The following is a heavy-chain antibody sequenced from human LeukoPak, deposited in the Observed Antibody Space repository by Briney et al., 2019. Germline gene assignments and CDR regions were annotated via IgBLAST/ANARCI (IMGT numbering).Heavy chain of an antibody. J-gene: IGHJ4*02. Sequence: PGGSLRLSCAASGFTFSEYTMNWVRRAPGKGLEWLSYISTASSALDYADSVKGRFTISRDNAKNSLYLQMNSLRAADTAVYYCAREARGYSYGARYDIDYWGQGTLVTVSS. CDR1: GFTFSEYT. CDR3: AREARGYSYGARYDIDY. D-gene: IGHD5-18*01. CDR2: ISTASSAL. V-gene: IGHV3-48*01.